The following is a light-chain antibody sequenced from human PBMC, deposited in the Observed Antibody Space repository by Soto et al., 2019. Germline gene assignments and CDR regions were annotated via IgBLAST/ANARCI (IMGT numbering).Light chain of an antibody. Sequence: DIQMTQSTSSVSASVGDRVTITCQASQDISNYLNWYQQKPGKAPKLLIYAASSLQSGVPSRFSGSGSGTDFTLTISSLQPEDFATYYCQQSYSTLGITFGQGTKVDI. V-gene: IGKV1-39*01. J-gene: IGKJ1*01. CDR2: AAS. CDR1: QDISNY. CDR3: QQSYSTLGIT.